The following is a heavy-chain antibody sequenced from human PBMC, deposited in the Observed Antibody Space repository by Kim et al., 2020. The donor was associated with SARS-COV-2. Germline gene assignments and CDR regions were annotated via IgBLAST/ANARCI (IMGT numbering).Heavy chain of an antibody. J-gene: IGHJ4*02. V-gene: IGHV4-4*02. CDR1: GGSISSSNW. CDR3: ARDLAVAGPSYFDY. Sequence: SETLSLTCAVSGGSISSSNWWSWVRQPPGKGLEWIGEIYHSGSTNYNPSLKSRVTISVDKSKNQFSLKLSSVTAADTAVYYCARDLAVAGPSYFDYWGQGTLVTVSS. D-gene: IGHD6-19*01. CDR2: IYHSGST.